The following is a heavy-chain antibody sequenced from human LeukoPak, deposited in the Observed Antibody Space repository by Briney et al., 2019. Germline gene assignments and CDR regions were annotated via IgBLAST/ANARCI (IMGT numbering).Heavy chain of an antibody. CDR3: ARARRITIFGVGRNWFDP. J-gene: IGHJ5*02. CDR2: INHSGST. D-gene: IGHD3-3*01. CDR1: GFTFSNYA. Sequence: GSLRLSCAASGFTFSNYAMNWVRQPPGKGLEWIGEINHSGSTNYNPSLKSRVTISVDTSKNQFSLKLSSVTAADTAVYYCARARRITIFGVGRNWFDPWGQGTLVTVSS. V-gene: IGHV4-34*01.